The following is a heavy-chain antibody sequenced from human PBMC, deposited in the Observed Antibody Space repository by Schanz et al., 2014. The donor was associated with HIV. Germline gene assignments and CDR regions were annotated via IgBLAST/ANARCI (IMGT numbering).Heavy chain of an antibody. V-gene: IGHV3-30*19. CDR1: GFAFSDYY. D-gene: IGHD4-17*01. CDR3: ARRDYGDYYYYYGMDV. J-gene: IGHJ6*02. CDR2: ISYDGSNQ. Sequence: QVQLVESGGGVVQPGTSVRLSCATSGFAFSDYYMSWIRQAPGKGLEWVAVISYDGSNQYYADSVKGRFTISRDNSKNTLYLQMNSLRAEDTAVYYCARRDYGDYYYYYGMDVWGQGTTVTVSS.